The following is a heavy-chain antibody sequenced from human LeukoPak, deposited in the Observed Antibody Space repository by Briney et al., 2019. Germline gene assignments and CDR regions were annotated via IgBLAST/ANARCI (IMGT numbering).Heavy chain of an antibody. CDR2: IYPGDSDT. V-gene: IGHV5-51*01. Sequence: GESLKISCKGSGNSFTSYWIGWVRQMPGKGLEWMGIIYPGDSDTRYSPSVQGQVTISADKSISTAYLQWSSLNASDTAMYYCARLEVAYYYDSSGYSWGQGTLVTVSS. J-gene: IGHJ5*02. CDR3: ARLEVAYYYDSSGYS. CDR1: GNSFTSYW. D-gene: IGHD3-22*01.